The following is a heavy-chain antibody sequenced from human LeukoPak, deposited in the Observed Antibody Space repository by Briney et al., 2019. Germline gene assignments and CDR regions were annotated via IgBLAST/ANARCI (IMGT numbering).Heavy chain of an antibody. J-gene: IGHJ6*03. CDR3: ARVPGEAIFGVIIYYYYMDV. CDR2: IIPIFGTA. D-gene: IGHD3-3*01. CDR1: GGTFSSYA. Sequence: ASVKVSCKASGGTFSSYAISWVRQAPGQGLEWMGGIIPIFGTANYAQKFQGRVTITADESTSTAYMELSSLRAEDTAAYYCARVPGEAIFGVIIYYYYMDVWGKGTTVTVSS. V-gene: IGHV1-69*13.